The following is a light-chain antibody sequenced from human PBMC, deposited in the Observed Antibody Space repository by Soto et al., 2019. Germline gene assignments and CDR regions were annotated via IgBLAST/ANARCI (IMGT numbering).Light chain of an antibody. V-gene: IGKV1-6*01. J-gene: IGKJ1*01. CDR1: QGIRND. CDR3: LQDYNYPWT. Sequence: AIRMTQSPSSFSASTGDRVTITCRASQGIRNDLGWYQQKPGKAPKLLIYAASSLQSGVPSRFSGSGSGTDFTLTISSLQPEDFATYYCLQDYNYPWTFGQGTKVDIK. CDR2: AAS.